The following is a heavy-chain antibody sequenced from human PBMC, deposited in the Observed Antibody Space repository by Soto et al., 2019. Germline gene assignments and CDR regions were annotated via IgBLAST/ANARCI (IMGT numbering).Heavy chain of an antibody. CDR1: GFTFSDYN. CDR3: ARESRVYDY. D-gene: IGHD6-13*01. J-gene: IGHJ4*02. V-gene: IGHV3-48*02. Sequence: GGSLILSCAASGFTFSDYNMNWVRQAPGKGLEWVSYISSSTSIMYYADSVKGRFTISRDNAKNSLYLQMNSLRDEDTAVYYCARESRVYDYWGQGTLVTVSS. CDR2: ISSSTSIM.